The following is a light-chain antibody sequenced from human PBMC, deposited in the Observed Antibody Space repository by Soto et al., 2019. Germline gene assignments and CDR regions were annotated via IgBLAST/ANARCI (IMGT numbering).Light chain of an antibody. J-gene: IGKJ2*01. CDR1: QSISSD. Sequence: DIQMTQSPSALSSSVGERVTITCGASQSISSDLNWYQQKPGKDPKLLIYAASSLQSGVPSRFSGSGAGTESSLTISSLQSEDFAVYYCQQYNDWPPYTFGQGTKVDIK. CDR2: AAS. V-gene: IGKV1-39*01. CDR3: QQYNDWPPYT.